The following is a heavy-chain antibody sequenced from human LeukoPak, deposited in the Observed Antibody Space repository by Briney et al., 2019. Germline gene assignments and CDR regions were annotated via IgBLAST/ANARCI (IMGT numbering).Heavy chain of an antibody. D-gene: IGHD6-19*01. Sequence: GSLRLSCAASGFTFSNAWMSWIRQPPGKGLEWIGEINHSGSTNYNPSLKSRVTISVDTSKNQFSLKLSSVTAADTAVYYCARGPGRRWLVKEGVFDYWGQGTLVTVSS. CDR2: INHSGST. J-gene: IGHJ4*02. CDR1: GFTFSNAW. CDR3: ARGPGRRWLVKEGVFDY. V-gene: IGHV4-34*01.